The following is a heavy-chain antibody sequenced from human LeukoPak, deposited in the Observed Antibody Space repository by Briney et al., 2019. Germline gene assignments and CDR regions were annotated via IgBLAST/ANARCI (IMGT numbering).Heavy chain of an antibody. D-gene: IGHD6-19*01. J-gene: IGHJ4*02. CDR2: IYPSDSDT. CDR1: GYTFNSYW. Sequence: GESLKISCKGSGYTFNSYWIGWVRQMPGAGLEWMGIIYPSDSDTRYSPSFQGQVTISADKSISTAYLQWSSLKASGSAMYYCARRYGSALYGVFDYWGQGTLVIVSS. CDR3: ARRYGSALYGVFDY. V-gene: IGHV5-51*01.